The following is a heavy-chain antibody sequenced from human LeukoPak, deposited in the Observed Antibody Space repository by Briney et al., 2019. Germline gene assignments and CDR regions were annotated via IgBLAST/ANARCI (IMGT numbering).Heavy chain of an antibody. CDR1: GGSFSGYY. D-gene: IGHD3-22*01. Sequence: SSETLSLTCAVYGGSFSGYYWSWIRQPPGKGLEWIGEINHSGSTNYNPSLKSRVTISVDTSKNQFSLKLSSVTAADTAVYYCARGPFYDSSGYPDWYFDLWGRGTLVTVSS. J-gene: IGHJ2*01. V-gene: IGHV4-34*01. CDR3: ARGPFYDSSGYPDWYFDL. CDR2: INHSGST.